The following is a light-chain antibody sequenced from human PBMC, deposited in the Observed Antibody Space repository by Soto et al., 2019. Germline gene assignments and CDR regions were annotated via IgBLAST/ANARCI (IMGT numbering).Light chain of an antibody. CDR2: GAS. CDR3: QQYGSSPYT. CDR1: QSVSSSY. J-gene: IGKJ2*01. Sequence: EIVLTQSPGTLSLSPGERATLSCRASQSVSSSYLAWYQQKPGQAPRLLIYGASSRATGIPDRFSGSGAGIDFTLTISRREPEDFAVYYCQQYGSSPYTFGHGTKLEIK. V-gene: IGKV3-20*01.